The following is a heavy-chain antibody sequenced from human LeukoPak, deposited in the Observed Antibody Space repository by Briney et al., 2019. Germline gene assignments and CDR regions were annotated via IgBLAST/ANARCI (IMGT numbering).Heavy chain of an antibody. Sequence: SETLSLTRTVSGISISSSNSYWGWIRQPPGKGLEWIGSIYYTGNTYYNASLKSRVTISIDTSKNQISLRLTSVTAADTAMYYCARQTGSGLFTLPGGQGTLVTVSS. V-gene: IGHV4-39*01. CDR3: ARQTGSGLFTLP. D-gene: IGHD3/OR15-3a*01. CDR2: IYYTGNT. J-gene: IGHJ4*02. CDR1: GISISSSNSY.